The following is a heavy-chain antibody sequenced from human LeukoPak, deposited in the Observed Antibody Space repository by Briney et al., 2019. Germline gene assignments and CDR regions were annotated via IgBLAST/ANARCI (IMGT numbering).Heavy chain of an antibody. J-gene: IGHJ3*02. CDR2: ISGSGGST. D-gene: IGHD1-26*01. CDR3: AKAWDLYGLWAFDI. V-gene: IGHV3-23*01. Sequence: PGGSLRLSCAASGFTFSSYAMSWVRQAPGKGLEWVSAISGSGGSTYYADAVKGRFTISRDNSKNTLYLQMNSLRAEDTAVYYGAKAWDLYGLWAFDIWGQGTMVTVSS. CDR1: GFTFSSYA.